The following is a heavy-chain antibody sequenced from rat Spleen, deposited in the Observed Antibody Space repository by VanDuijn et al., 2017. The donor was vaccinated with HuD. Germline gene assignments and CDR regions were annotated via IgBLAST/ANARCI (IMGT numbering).Heavy chain of an antibody. CDR2: INIGGGDT. CDR1: GFTFSDYY. J-gene: IGHJ3*01. D-gene: IGHD1-6*01. CDR3: TRAMYTTDYYYAKGYYVIIA. V-gene: IGHV5-25*01. Sequence: EVQLVESGGGLVQPGRSLKLSCAASGFTFSDYYMAWVRQTLTKGLEWVAFINIGGGDTYYRDSVKGRFPISRDTAQNTLYLQMNSLRSEDTATYYCTRAMYTTDYYYAKGYYVIIAWGQGTLLTVSS.